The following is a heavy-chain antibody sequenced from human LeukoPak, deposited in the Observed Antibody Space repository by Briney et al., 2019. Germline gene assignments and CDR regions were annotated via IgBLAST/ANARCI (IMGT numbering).Heavy chain of an antibody. CDR2: IYSSGST. J-gene: IGHJ4*02. V-gene: IGHV4-4*07. D-gene: IGHD3-9*01. CDR1: GGSISSYY. Sequence: PSETLSLTCTVSGGSISSYYWSWIRQPAGKGLDWIGRIYSSGSTNYSPSLKSRVTMSVDTSKNQFSLKLTSVTAADTAVYYRARGYNILTGYYYFDFWGQGTLVTVSS. CDR3: ARGYNILTGYYYFDF.